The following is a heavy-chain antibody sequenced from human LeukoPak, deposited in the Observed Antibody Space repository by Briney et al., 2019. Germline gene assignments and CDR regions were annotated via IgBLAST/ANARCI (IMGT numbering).Heavy chain of an antibody. CDR1: GYTFTSYY. CDR2: INPSTGGT. J-gene: IGHJ4*02. V-gene: IGHV1-2*02. CDR3: AREGPFRYCSFTSCDPLDH. Sequence: ASVKVSCKTSGYTFTSYYIHWVRQAPGRGLEWMGWINPSTGGTNYVQKFQGRVTMTRDTSISTAYMELTRLKSDDTAVYYCAREGPFRYCSFTSCDPLDHWGQGTLVTVSS. D-gene: IGHD2-2*01.